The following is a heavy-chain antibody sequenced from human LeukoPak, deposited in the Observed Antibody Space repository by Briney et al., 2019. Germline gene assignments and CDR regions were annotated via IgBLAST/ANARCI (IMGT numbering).Heavy chain of an antibody. J-gene: IGHJ4*02. V-gene: IGHV1-2*02. CDR2: INPNSGDT. CDR3: ARDGYGDGFAHLDY. CDR1: GYTFTDYY. D-gene: IGHD5-24*01. Sequence: ASVKVSCKASGYTFTDYYMHWVRLAPGQGLEWMGWINPNSGDTNYPQKFQGRVAITWDSSITTAYMDLSRLTSDDTAVYYCARDGYGDGFAHLDYWGQGALVTVSS.